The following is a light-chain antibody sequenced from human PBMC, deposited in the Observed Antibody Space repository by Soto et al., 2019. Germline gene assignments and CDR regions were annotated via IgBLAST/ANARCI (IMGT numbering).Light chain of an antibody. CDR1: QSVISS. Sequence: EIVVTQSPALLSVSPGERVTLSCRASQSVISSIAWYQQKLGQAPRLLIYGASTRATGIPARFSGSGSGTGFFLTISSLQSEDFAMYYCQHYNNWLGTFGGGTKVDIK. CDR2: GAS. J-gene: IGKJ4*01. V-gene: IGKV3-15*01. CDR3: QHYNNWLGT.